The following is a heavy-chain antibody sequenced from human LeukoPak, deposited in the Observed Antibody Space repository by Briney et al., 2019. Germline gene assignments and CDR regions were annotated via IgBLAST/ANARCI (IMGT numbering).Heavy chain of an antibody. CDR3: ARGLPGRNSYYFDY. Sequence: SETLSLTCTVSGASISPHYWTWIRQAPGRGLEWIGYVYYNGLTSYNASLRSRLILSVDTARNQVSLKLTSVTAADTAVYYCARGLPGRNSYYFDYWGQGTLVTVSS. J-gene: IGHJ4*02. V-gene: IGHV4-59*11. D-gene: IGHD4-23*01. CDR2: VYYNGLT. CDR1: GASISPHY.